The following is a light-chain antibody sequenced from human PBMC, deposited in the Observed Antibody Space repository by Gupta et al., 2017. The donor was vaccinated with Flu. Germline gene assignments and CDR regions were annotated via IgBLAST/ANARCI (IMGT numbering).Light chain of an antibody. V-gene: IGKV1-12*01. J-gene: IGKJ4*01. CDR1: QGIGSW. Sequence: GDSVRITCRASQGIGSWLAWYQLKPGKAPKDLISSASTLESGVPSRFSGSGYETDFTLTITSLRPEDFATYFCLQANTFPLTFGGGTTVEMK. CDR3: LQANTFPLT. CDR2: SAS.